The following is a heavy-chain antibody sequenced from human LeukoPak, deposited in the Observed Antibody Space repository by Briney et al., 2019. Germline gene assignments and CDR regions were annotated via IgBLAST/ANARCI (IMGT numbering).Heavy chain of an antibody. V-gene: IGHV4-61*05. Sequence: SETLSLTCTVSGGSISSSSYYWGWIRQPPGKGLEWIGYIYYSGSTNYNPSLKSRVTISVDTSKNQFSLKLSSVTAADTAVYYCARVESYYVESWFDPWGQGTLVTVSS. CDR1: GGSISSSSYY. CDR3: ARVESYYVESWFDP. CDR2: IYYSGST. D-gene: IGHD1-26*01. J-gene: IGHJ5*02.